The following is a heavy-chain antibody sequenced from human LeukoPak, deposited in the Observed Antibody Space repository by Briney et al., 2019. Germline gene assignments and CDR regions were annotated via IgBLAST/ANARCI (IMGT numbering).Heavy chain of an antibody. CDR1: GGSISSYY. CDR3: ARGPSSGWYQAYYYYYYGMDV. V-gene: IGHV4-59*01. D-gene: IGHD6-19*01. CDR2: IYYSGST. J-gene: IGHJ6*02. Sequence: SETLSLTCTVSGGSISSYYWSWIRQPPGKGLEWIGYIYYSGSTNYNPSVKSRVTISVDTSKNQFSLKLSSVTAADTAVYYCARGPSSGWYQAYYYYYYGMDVWGQGTTVTVSS.